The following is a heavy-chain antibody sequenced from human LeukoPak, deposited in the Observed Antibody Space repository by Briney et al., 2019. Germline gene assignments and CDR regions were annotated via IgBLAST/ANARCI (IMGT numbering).Heavy chain of an antibody. CDR1: GGSISSYY. V-gene: IGHV4-4*07. CDR2: IYTSGST. CDR3: ARERYYYDSSGYYYVLDY. D-gene: IGHD3-22*01. J-gene: IGHJ4*02. Sequence: SETLSLTCTVSGGSISSYYWSWIRQPAGKGLEWIGRIYTSGSTNYNPSLKSRVTMSVDTSKNQFSLKLSSVTAADTAVYYCARERYYYDSSGYYYVLDYWGQGTLVTVSS.